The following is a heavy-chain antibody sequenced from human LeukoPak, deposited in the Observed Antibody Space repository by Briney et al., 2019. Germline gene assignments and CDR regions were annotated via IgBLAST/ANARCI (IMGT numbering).Heavy chain of an antibody. D-gene: IGHD3-22*01. CDR1: GGTFSSYA. Sequence: SVKVSCKASGGTFSSYAISWVRQAPGQGLEWMGGIIPIFGTANYAQKFQGRVTITTDESTSTAYMELSSLRSEDTAVYYRARDQGGYYDSSGYFDYWGQGTLVTVSS. CDR2: IIPIFGTA. CDR3: ARDQGGYYDSSGYFDY. V-gene: IGHV1-69*05. J-gene: IGHJ4*02.